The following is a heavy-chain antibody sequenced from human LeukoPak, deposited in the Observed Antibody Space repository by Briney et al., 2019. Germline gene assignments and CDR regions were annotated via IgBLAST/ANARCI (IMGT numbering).Heavy chain of an antibody. Sequence: SETLCLTCTVSGGSISSSSYYRGWIRQPPGKGLEWIGSIYYSGSTYYNPSLKSRVTISVDTSKNQFSLKLSSVTAADTAVYYCARGPYSGSYHRFPFFDYWGQGTLVTVSS. J-gene: IGHJ4*02. CDR2: IYYSGST. CDR1: GGSISSSSYY. V-gene: IGHV4-39*01. D-gene: IGHD1-26*01. CDR3: ARGPYSGSYHRFPFFDY.